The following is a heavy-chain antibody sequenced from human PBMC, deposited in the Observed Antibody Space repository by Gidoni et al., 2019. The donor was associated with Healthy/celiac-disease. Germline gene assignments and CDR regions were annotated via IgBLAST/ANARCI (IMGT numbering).Heavy chain of an antibody. CDR3: AADRLPYYYDSSGYYPHAFDI. J-gene: IGHJ3*02. Sequence: QMQLVQSGPEVKKPGTSEKVSCKASGFIFTSSAVQWVRPARGQRLEWIGWIVVGSGNTNYAQKFQERVTITRDMSTSTAYMELSSLRSEDTAVYYCAADRLPYYYDSSGYYPHAFDIWGQGTMVTVSS. D-gene: IGHD3-22*01. CDR1: GFIFTSSA. V-gene: IGHV1-58*01. CDR2: IVVGSGNT.